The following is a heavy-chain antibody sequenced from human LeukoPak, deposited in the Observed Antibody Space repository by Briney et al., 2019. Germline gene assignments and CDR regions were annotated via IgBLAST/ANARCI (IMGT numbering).Heavy chain of an antibody. CDR1: GYTFTSYD. V-gene: IGHV1-8*01. CDR3: ASFYYDSSGYYYMDV. Sequence: ASVTVSCKASGYTFTSYDINWVRQATGQGLEWMGWMNPNSGNTGYAQKFQGRVTMTRNTSISTAYMELSSLRSEDTAVYYCASFYYDSSGYYYMDVWGKGTTVTVSS. CDR2: MNPNSGNT. D-gene: IGHD3-22*01. J-gene: IGHJ6*03.